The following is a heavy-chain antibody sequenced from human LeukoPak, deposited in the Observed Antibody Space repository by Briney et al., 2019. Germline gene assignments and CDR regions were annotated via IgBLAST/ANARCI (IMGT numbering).Heavy chain of an antibody. CDR1: GGTFSSYA. V-gene: IGHV1-69*05. CDR2: IIPSFGTA. J-gene: IGHJ4*02. CDR3: ARIAVAGNRDDY. Sequence: SVKVSCKASGGTFSSYAISWVRQAPGQGLEWMGRIIPSFGTANYAQKFQGRVTITTDKSTNTAYMELSSVRSEDTAVYYCARIAVAGNRDDYWGQGTLVTVSS. D-gene: IGHD6-19*01.